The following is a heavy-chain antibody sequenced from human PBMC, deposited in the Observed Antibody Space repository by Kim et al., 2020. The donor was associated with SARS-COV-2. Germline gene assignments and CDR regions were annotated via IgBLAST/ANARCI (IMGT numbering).Heavy chain of an antibody. CDR3: AQDVISMIRGRLDV. J-gene: IGHJ6*03. Sequence: ADHVRGRFTVSRDNSQNTLYVQMNSLRVEDTAVYYCAQDVISMIRGRLDVWGKGTTVTVSS. V-gene: IGHV3-23*01. D-gene: IGHD3-10*01.